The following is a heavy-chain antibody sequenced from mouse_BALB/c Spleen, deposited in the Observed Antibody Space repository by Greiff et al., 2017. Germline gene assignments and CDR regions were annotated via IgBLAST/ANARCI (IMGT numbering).Heavy chain of an antibody. CDR1: GFNIKDYY. V-gene: IGHV14-4*02. CDR3: TKITTVNYYAMDY. J-gene: IGHJ4*01. CDR2: IDPENGDT. Sequence: VQLKQSGAELVRSGASVKLSCTASGFNIKDYYMHWVKQRPEQGLEWIGWIDPENGDTEYAPKFQGKATMTADTSSNTAYLQLSSLTSEDTAVYYCTKITTVNYYAMDYWGQGTSVTVSS. D-gene: IGHD1-1*01.